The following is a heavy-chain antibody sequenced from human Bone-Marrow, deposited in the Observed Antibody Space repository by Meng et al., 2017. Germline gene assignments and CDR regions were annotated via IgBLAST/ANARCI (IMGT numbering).Heavy chain of an antibody. D-gene: IGHD2-15*01. J-gene: IGHJ4*02. CDR3: ARDRGGIDY. CDR2: ISYDGSNK. V-gene: IGHV3-30*01. CDR1: GFTFSSYA. Sequence: HVQWVEAGGGVVHPGRALRLSCAASGFTFSSYAMHWVRQAPGKGLEWVAVISYDGSNKYYADSVKGRFTISRDNSKNTLYLQMNSLRAEDTAVYYCARDRGGIDYWGQGTLVTVSS.